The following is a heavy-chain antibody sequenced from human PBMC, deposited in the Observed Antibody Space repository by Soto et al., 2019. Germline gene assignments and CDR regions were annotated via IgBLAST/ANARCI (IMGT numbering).Heavy chain of an antibody. Sequence: EASVKVSCKASGGTFSSYTISWVRQAPGQGLEWMGRIIPILGIANYAQKFQGRFTITADNSTSTAYMELSSLRSEDTAVYYCAGILMAPERGAFDIWGQGTMVTVSS. J-gene: IGHJ3*02. V-gene: IGHV1-69*02. CDR3: AGILMAPERGAFDI. D-gene: IGHD3-10*01. CDR1: GGTFSSYT. CDR2: IIPILGIA.